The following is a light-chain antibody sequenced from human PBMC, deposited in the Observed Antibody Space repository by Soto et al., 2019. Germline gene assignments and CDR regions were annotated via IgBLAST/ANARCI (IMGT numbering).Light chain of an antibody. CDR2: GAS. J-gene: IGKJ4*01. CDR3: QQYGSSPLT. Sequence: EIVLTQSPGTLSLSPGERATLSCRASQSVSSSYLAWYQQKPGQAPRLLIYGASSRATGIPDRLSGSGSGKNFSLTISRLEPADFAVDYCQQYGSSPLTFGGGTKVEIK. CDR1: QSVSSSY. V-gene: IGKV3-20*01.